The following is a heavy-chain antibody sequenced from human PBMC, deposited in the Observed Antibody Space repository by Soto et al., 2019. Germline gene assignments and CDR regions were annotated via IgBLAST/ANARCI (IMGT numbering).Heavy chain of an antibody. D-gene: IGHD3-3*01. V-gene: IGHV3-7*03. CDR2: IKHDGSEK. Sequence: PGGSLRLSCAASGFSFGIYWMSWVRQAPGKGLEGVANIKHDGSEKYYVDSVKGRFTISRDNAKNSVHLQMNSLRAEDTAVYYCASGNFWSGSYALSYYDSWGQGTLVTVSS. CDR1: GFSFGIYW. J-gene: IGHJ4*02. CDR3: ASGNFWSGSYALSYYDS.